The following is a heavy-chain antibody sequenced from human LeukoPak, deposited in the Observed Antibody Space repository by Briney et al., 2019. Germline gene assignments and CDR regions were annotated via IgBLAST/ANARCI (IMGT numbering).Heavy chain of an antibody. CDR3: ARDKGTSYGPFDC. CDR1: RGSISSGDYY. V-gene: IGHV4-31*03. CDR2: IYHNGRA. D-gene: IGHD5-18*01. J-gene: IGHJ4*02. Sequence: SETLSLTCTVSRGSISSGDYYWSWIRQHPGKGLEWIGNIYHNGRAYYTPSLKSRLTISVDTSKNQFSLRLNSVTAADTAVYYCARDKGTSYGPFDCWGQGTLVTVSS.